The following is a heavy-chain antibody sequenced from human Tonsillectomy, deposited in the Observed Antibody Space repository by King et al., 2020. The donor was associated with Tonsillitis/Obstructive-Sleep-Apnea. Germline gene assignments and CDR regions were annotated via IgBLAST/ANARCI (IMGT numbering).Heavy chain of an antibody. CDR1: GFTFSGSA. Sequence: VQLVESGGGLVQPGGSLKLSCAASGFTFSGSAMHWVRQASGKGLEWVGRIRSKGNSYATAYAASVKGRFTISRDDSKNTAYLQMNSLKTEDTAVYYCGRDSSSQGHYYYYYYMDVWGKGTTVTVSS. D-gene: IGHD6-6*01. CDR3: GRDSSSQGHYYYYYYMDV. CDR2: IRSKGNSYAT. V-gene: IGHV3-73*02. J-gene: IGHJ6*03.